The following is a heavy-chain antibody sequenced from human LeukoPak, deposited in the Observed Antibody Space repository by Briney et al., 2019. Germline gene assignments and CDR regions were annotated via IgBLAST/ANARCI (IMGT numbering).Heavy chain of an antibody. CDR1: GGSVSSGSYY. CDR3: ARGYYGSGTVGP. CDR2: IYYSGST. Sequence: SETLSLTCIVSGGSVSSGSYYWSWIRQPPGKGLEWIGYIYYSGSTNYNPSLKSRVTISVDTSKNQFSLKLSSVTAADTAVYYCARGYYGSGTVGPWGQGTLVTVSS. J-gene: IGHJ5*02. V-gene: IGHV4-61*01. D-gene: IGHD3-10*01.